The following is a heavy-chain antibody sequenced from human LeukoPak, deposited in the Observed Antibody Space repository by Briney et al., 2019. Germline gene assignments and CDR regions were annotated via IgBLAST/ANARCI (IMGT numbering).Heavy chain of an antibody. CDR3: ARGLDAAAGLTNFDY. J-gene: IGHJ4*02. CDR1: GYSFSYFG. CDR2: ISGYNGNT. D-gene: IGHD6-25*01. V-gene: IGHV1-18*01. Sequence: ASVKVSCKASGYSFSYFGINWVRQAPGQGLEWMGWISGYNGNTNYAQKSEGRLTLTTDTATSTVYMELRNLRSDDTAVYYCARGLDAAAGLTNFDYWGQGTLVTVSS.